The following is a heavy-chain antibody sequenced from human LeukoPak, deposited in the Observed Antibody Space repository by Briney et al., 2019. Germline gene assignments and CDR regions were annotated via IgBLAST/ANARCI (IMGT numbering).Heavy chain of an antibody. CDR1: GGSISSSSYY. CDR3: ARRGYCSGGSCRGKYNWFDP. J-gene: IGHJ5*02. D-gene: IGHD2-15*01. V-gene: IGHV4-39*07. Sequence: PSETLSLTCTVSGGSISSSSYYWGWIRQPPGKGLEWIGSIYYSGSTNYNPSLKSRVTISVDTSKNQFSLKLSSVTAADTAVYYCARRGYCSGGSCRGKYNWFDPWGQGTLVTVSS. CDR2: IYYSGST.